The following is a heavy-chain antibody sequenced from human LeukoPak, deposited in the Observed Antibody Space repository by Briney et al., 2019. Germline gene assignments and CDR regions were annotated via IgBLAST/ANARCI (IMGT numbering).Heavy chain of an antibody. V-gene: IGHV3-48*04. CDR3: VRAALREGYDFDY. D-gene: IGHD5-24*01. J-gene: IGHJ4*02. CDR2: ISSTSNMI. Sequence: GGSLRLSCAASGFTINTHYMNWVRQAPGKGLEWVSYISSTSNMIYYADSVRGRFTISRDNAKNSLYLEMNSLRAEDTAVYYCVRAALREGYDFDYWGQGTLVTVSS. CDR1: GFTINTHY.